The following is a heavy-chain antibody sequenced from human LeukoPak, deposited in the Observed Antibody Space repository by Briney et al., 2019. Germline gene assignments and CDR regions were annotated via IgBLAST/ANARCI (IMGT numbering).Heavy chain of an antibody. CDR1: EFRFSSYG. V-gene: IGHV3-33*01. CDR2: IWSEGGNK. J-gene: IGHJ4*02. CDR3: ARGYYDSSAYLFDY. D-gene: IGHD3-22*01. Sequence: RSPLRLSCAASEFRFSSYGMRGVREAPVTGVEGGAVIWSEGGNKFYADSVKGRFTISRDNSKNTRYLQMNSLRAEDTAVYYCARGYYDSSAYLFDYWGQGTLVTVSS.